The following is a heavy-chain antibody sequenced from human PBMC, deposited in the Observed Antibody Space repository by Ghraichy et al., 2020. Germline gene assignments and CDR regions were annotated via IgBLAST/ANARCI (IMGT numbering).Heavy chain of an antibody. CDR3: AKDRDYDYVWGSYRQNYFDY. V-gene: IGHV3-23*01. D-gene: IGHD3-16*02. J-gene: IGHJ4*02. CDR1: GFTIGSSP. Sequence: SCAASGFTIGSSPMSWVRQAPGKGLEWVSGISTSGLTTYYADSVKGRFTISRDTSSNTLYLQMSSLRAEDTAVYYCAKDRDYDYVWGSYRQNYFDYWGQGTLVTVSS. CDR2: ISTSGLTT.